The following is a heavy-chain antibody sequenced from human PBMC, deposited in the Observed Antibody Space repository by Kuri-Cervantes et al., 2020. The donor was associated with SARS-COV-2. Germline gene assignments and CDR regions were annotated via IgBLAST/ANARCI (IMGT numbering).Heavy chain of an antibody. V-gene: IGHV3-30-3*01. D-gene: IGHD6-6*01. CDR1: GFTFRHYA. CDR2: ISNDGSDK. CDR3: AKVDSSSSYYYYYGMDV. J-gene: IGHJ6*02. Sequence: GESLKISCAASGFTFRHYAMHWVRQAPGKGLQWVAVISNDGSDKSYADSVKGRFTISRDNSRNTLYLQMNSLNPEDTAVYYCAKVDSSSSYYYYYGMDVWGQGTTVTVSS.